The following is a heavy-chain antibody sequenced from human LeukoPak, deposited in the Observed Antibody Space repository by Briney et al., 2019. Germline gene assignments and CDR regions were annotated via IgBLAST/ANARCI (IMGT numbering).Heavy chain of an antibody. CDR3: ARTHRALAIDY. J-gene: IGHJ4*02. Sequence: SETLSLTCAVSGGSISSGGYSWSWIRQHPGKGLEWIGYIYYSGSTYYNPSLKSRVTISVDTSKNQFSLKLSSVTAADTAVYYCARTHRALAIDYWGQGTLVTVSS. CDR2: IYYSGST. V-gene: IGHV4-31*11. D-gene: IGHD3-10*01. CDR1: GGSISSGGYS.